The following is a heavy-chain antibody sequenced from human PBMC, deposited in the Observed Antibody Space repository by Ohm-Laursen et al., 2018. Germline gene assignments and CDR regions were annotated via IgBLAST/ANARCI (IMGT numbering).Heavy chain of an antibody. D-gene: IGHD3-22*01. CDR2: ISGSGGST. J-gene: IGHJ4*02. CDR1: GITFSSYA. V-gene: IGHV3-23*01. Sequence: GSLRLSCTASGITFSSYAMNWVRQAPGKGLEWVSGISGSGGSTDYADSVKGRFTISRDNSQNTLNLEMNSLRAEVTAIYYCGKVISSGYYYDYWGQGTLVTVSS. CDR3: GKVISSGYYYDY.